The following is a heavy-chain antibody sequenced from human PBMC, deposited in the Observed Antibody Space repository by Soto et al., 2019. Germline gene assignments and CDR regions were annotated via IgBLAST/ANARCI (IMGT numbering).Heavy chain of an antibody. CDR2: INPSGGNT. J-gene: IGHJ5*02. CDR3: ARGLVVVVAVKEGWFDP. V-gene: IGHV1-46*01. Sequence: ASVKVSCKASGYTFTSYYMHWVRQAPGQGLEWMGIINPSGGNTSYAQKFQGRVTMTRDTSTSTVYMELSSLRSEDTAVYYCARGLVVVVAVKEGWFDPWGQGTLVTSPQ. D-gene: IGHD2-15*01. CDR1: GYTFTSYY.